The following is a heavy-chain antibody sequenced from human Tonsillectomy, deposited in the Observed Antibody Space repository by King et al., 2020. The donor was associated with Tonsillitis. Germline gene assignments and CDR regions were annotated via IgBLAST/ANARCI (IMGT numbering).Heavy chain of an antibody. Sequence: QLQESGPGVVKPSETLSLTCTVSGGSISTRDHYWAWIRQPPGKGLEWIGYMDYSGTTFYNPSLKSRITISGGTSENRFSLKLSSVTAADTAVYFCARYGSGSFDYWGQGVLVTVSS. V-gene: IGHV4-39*01. J-gene: IGHJ4*02. D-gene: IGHD6-19*01. CDR3: ARYGSGSFDY. CDR1: GGSISTRDHY. CDR2: MDYSGTT.